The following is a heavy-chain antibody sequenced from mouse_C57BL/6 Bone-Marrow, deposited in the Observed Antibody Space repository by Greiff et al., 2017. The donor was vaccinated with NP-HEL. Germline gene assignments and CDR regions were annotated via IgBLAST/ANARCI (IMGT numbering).Heavy chain of an antibody. CDR3: TSSTLYGSSLFDY. D-gene: IGHD1-1*01. CDR2: IDPETGGT. Sequence: QVQLQQSGAELVRPGASVTLSCKASGYTFTDYEMPWVKQTPVHGLEWIGAIDPETGGTAYNQKFKGKAILTADKSSSTAYLQLRSLTSEDSAVYYCTSSTLYGSSLFDYWGQGTTLTVSS. CDR1: GYTFTDYE. V-gene: IGHV1-15*01. J-gene: IGHJ2*01.